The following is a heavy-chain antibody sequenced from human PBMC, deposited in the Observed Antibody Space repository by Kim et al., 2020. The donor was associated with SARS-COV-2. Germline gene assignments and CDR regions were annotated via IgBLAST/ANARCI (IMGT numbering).Heavy chain of an antibody. CDR3: GSWGYSSSWYDQVGAPYFDY. V-gene: IGHV4-34*01. CDR1: GGSFSGYY. D-gene: IGHD6-13*01. Sequence: SETLFLTCAVYGGSFSGYYWSWIRQPPGKGLEWIGEINHSGSTNYNPSLKSRVTISVDTSKNQFSLKLSSVTAADTAVYYCGSWGYSSSWYDQVGAPYFDYGGQGTLVTVSS. J-gene: IGHJ4*02. CDR2: INHSGST.